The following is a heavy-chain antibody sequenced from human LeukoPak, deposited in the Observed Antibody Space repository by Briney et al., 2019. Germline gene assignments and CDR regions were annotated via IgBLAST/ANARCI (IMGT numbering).Heavy chain of an antibody. CDR1: GGSISSSSYY. D-gene: IGHD3-9*01. Sequence: SETLSLTCTVSGGSISSSSYYWGWIRQPPGKGLEWIGSIYYSGRTYYSPSLKSRVTISVDTSKNQFSLKLSSVTAADTAVYYCARQKWDILTGYPDYWGQGTLVTVSS. CDR2: IYYSGRT. CDR3: ARQKWDILTGYPDY. J-gene: IGHJ4*02. V-gene: IGHV4-39*01.